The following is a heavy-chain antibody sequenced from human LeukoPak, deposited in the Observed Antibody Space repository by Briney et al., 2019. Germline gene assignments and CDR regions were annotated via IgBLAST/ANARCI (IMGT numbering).Heavy chain of an antibody. Sequence: SETLSLTCTVSGGSISSSSYCWGWIRQPPGKGLEWIGSMYYSGSTYYNPSLKSRVTISVDTSKNQFSLKLSSVTAADTAVYYCARAPSVGSYDGWFDPWGQGTLVTVSS. D-gene: IGHD1-26*01. CDR1: GGSISSSSYC. CDR3: ARAPSVGSYDGWFDP. CDR2: MYYSGST. V-gene: IGHV4-39*07. J-gene: IGHJ5*02.